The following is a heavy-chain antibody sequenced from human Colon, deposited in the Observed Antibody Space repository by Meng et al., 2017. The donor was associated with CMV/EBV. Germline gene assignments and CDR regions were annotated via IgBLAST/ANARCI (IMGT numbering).Heavy chain of an antibody. Sequence: GESLKISCAASGFTFSSYGMHWVRQAPGKGLEWVAFIRYDGSNKYYADSVKGRFTISRDNSKNTLYLQMNSLGAEDTAVYYCAKPGSSWGQGTLVTVSS. V-gene: IGHV3-30*02. CDR1: GFTFSSYG. D-gene: IGHD6-13*01. CDR2: IRYDGSNK. J-gene: IGHJ4*02. CDR3: AKPGSS.